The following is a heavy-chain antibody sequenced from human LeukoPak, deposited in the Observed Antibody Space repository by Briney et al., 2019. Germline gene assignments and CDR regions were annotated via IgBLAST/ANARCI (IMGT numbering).Heavy chain of an antibody. CDR3: ARTIFWSGYPYFDY. D-gene: IGHD3-3*01. V-gene: IGHV1-2*02. CDR1: GYTFTGYY. Sequence: ASVKVSCKASGYTFTGYYMHWGRQAPGQGREWMGWINPNSGGTNYAQKFQSRVTMSRDTSISTAYMELSRLRSDDTAVYYCARTIFWSGYPYFDYWGQGTLVTVSS. J-gene: IGHJ4*02. CDR2: INPNSGGT.